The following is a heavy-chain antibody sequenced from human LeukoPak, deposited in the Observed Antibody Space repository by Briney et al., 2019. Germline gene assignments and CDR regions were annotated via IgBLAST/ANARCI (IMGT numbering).Heavy chain of an antibody. J-gene: IGHJ6*04. CDR2: ISSGSTI. D-gene: IGHD3-10*02. CDR3: AELGITMIGGV. CDR1: GFTFSSYE. V-gene: IGHV3-48*03. Sequence: GGSLRLSCAASGFTFSSYEMNWVRQAPGKGLEWVSYISSGSTIYYADSVKGRFTISRDNAKNSLYLQMNSLRAEDAAVYYCAELGITMIGGVWGKGTTVTISS.